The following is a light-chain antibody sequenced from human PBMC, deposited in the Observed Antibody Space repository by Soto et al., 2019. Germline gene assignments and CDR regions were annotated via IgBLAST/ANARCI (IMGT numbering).Light chain of an antibody. Sequence: QSALTQPASVSGSPGQSITISCTGTSSDGGGYNYVSWYQQHPRKAPKLMMYEVSNRPSGVSNRFSGSKSGNTASLTISGLQAEDEADYYCSSYTSSSTDVFGTGTKLTVL. CDR3: SSYTSSSTDV. V-gene: IGLV2-14*01. CDR1: SSDGGGYNY. J-gene: IGLJ1*01. CDR2: EVS.